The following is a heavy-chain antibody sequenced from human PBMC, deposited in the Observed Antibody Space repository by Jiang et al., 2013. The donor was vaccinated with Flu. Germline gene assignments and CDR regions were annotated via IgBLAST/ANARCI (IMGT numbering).Heavy chain of an antibody. Sequence: LKPSETLSLTCAVYGGSFSGYYWSWIRQPPGKGLEWIGEINHSGSTNYNPSLKSRVTISVDTSKNQFSLKLSSVTAADTAVYYCARGPGIVVVVAAITLDYWGQGTLVTVSS. J-gene: IGHJ4*02. D-gene: IGHD2-15*01. V-gene: IGHV4-34*01. CDR1: GGSFSGYY. CDR3: ARGPGIVVVVAAITLDY. CDR2: INHSGST.